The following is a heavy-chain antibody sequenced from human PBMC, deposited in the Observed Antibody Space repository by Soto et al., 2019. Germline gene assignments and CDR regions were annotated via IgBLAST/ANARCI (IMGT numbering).Heavy chain of an antibody. V-gene: IGHV3-30-3*01. D-gene: IGHD6-13*01. CDR1: GFTFSSYA. CDR2: ISYDGSNK. J-gene: IGHJ6*02. Sequence: GGSLRLSCAASGFTFSSYAMHWVRQAPGKGLEWVAVISYDGSNKYYADSVKGRFTISRDNSKNTLYLQMNSLRAEDTAVYYCARDRDEQQLTTRYYYYGMDVWGQGTTVTVSS. CDR3: ARDRDEQQLTTRYYYYGMDV.